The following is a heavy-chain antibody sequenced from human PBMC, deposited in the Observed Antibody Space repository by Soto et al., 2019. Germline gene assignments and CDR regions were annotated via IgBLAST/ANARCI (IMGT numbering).Heavy chain of an antibody. CDR2: INWNGGST. D-gene: IGHD6-6*01. Sequence: PGGSLRLSCAASGFTFDDYGMSWVRQAPGKGLEWVSGINWNGGSTGYADSVKGRFTISRDDSKNTLYLQMNSLKTEDTAVYYCTTDLFRGAARPDYWGQGTLVTVSS. CDR3: TTDLFRGAARPDY. CDR1: GFTFDDYG. V-gene: IGHV3-20*04. J-gene: IGHJ4*02.